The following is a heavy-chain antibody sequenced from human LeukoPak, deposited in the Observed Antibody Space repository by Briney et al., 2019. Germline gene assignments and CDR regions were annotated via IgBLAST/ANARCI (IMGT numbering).Heavy chain of an antibody. Sequence: GGSLRLSCAASGFIFSNYGMHWVRQTPGKGLEWVTFIKSDGSEKDYADSVKGRFTVSRDNAKNSLYLQMNSLRAEDTAVYYCAREGDSSSWYHFDYWGQGTLVTVSS. V-gene: IGHV3-33*01. CDR3: AREGDSSSWYHFDY. D-gene: IGHD6-13*01. CDR2: IKSDGSEK. J-gene: IGHJ4*02. CDR1: GFIFSNYG.